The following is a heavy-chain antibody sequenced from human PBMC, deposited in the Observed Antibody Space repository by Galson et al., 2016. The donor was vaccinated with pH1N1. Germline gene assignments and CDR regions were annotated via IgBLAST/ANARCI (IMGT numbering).Heavy chain of an antibody. V-gene: IGHV3-74*01. D-gene: IGHD3/OR15-3a*01. J-gene: IGHJ4*01. CDR2: IKSDGSTT. Sequence: SLRLSCAASGFTFSTYWMHWVRQGPGQGLVWVARIKSDGSTTAYADSVKGRFTISRDNAKNTLYLDMNSLRVEDTAVYHCASDLDRVLFDYWGHGTLVTVSS. CDR1: GFTFSTYW. CDR3: ASDLDRVLFDY.